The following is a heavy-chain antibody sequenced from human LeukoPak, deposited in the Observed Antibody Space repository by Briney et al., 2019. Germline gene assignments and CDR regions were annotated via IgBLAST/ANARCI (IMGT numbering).Heavy chain of an antibody. D-gene: IGHD4-23*01. CDR2: INWNSDTK. CDR3: AKDTGGNGAYFYAMDV. CDR1: GFAFHNYA. J-gene: IGHJ6*02. Sequence: GGSLRLSCVGSGFAFHNYAMHWVRRPPGKGLEWVSAINWNSDTKAYADSVKGRFIISRDSARNSLYLQMDSLRPEDTALYYCAKDTGGNGAYFYAMDVWGQGTSVTVSS. V-gene: IGHV3-9*01.